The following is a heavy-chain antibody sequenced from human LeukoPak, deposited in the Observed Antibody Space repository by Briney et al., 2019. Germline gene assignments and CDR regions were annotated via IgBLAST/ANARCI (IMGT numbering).Heavy chain of an antibody. CDR3: AGVIGGYYGRGAFDI. CDR1: GGSISSGGYY. CDR2: IYYSGST. J-gene: IGHJ3*02. Sequence: SETLSLTCTVSGGSISSGGYYWSWIRQHPGKGLEWIGYIYYSGSTYYNPSLKSRVTISVDTSKNQFSLKLSSVTAADTAVYYCAGVIGGYYGRGAFDIWGQGTMVTVSS. D-gene: IGHD3-22*01. V-gene: IGHV4-31*03.